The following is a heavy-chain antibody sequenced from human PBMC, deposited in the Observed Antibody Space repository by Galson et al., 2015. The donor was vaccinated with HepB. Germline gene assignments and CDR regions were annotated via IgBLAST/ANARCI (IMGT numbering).Heavy chain of an antibody. CDR1: GGSISSYY. CDR3: ARGPEAIFGVVVGNGMDV. CDR2: ICYSGST. V-gene: IGHV4-59*01. Sequence: EPLSLTCTVSGGSISSYYWSWIRQPPGKGLEWIGYICYSGSTNYNPSLKSRVTISVDTSKNQFSLKLSSVTAADTAVYYCARGPEAIFGVVVGNGMDVWGQGTTVTVSS. D-gene: IGHD3-3*01. J-gene: IGHJ6*02.